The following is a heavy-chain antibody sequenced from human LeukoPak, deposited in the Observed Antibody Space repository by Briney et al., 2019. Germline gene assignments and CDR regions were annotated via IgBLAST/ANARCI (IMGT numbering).Heavy chain of an antibody. J-gene: IGHJ4*02. CDR2: INSDGSSR. CDR3: ARLNYGDSGPSWDY. D-gene: IGHD4/OR15-4a*01. CDR1: GFTFSSYW. Sequence: QAGGSLRLSCAASGFTFSSYWMHWVRQAPGKGLVWVSLINSDGSSRNYADSVKGRFTISRDNAQNSLYLQMNSLRAEDTAVHYCARLNYGDSGPSWDYWGQGSLVTVSS. V-gene: IGHV3-74*01.